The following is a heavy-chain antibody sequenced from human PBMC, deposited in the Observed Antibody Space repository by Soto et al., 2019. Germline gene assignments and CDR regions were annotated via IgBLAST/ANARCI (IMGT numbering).Heavy chain of an antibody. CDR1: GFTFRSNG. CDR3: AKDEGLIYCDS. J-gene: IGHJ4*02. CDR2: ISYDGSNK. V-gene: IGHV3-30*18. Sequence: QVQLVESGGGVVQPGTSLRLSCSVSGFTFRSNGMHWVRQAPGKGLKWMALISYDGSNKHYADSVKGRFTISRDNSKNTVYLQLNSLRAEDTAVYYCAKDEGLIYCDSWGQGTLVTVSS.